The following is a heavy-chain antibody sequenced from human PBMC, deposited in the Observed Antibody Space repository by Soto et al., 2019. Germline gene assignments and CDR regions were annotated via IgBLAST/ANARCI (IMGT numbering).Heavy chain of an antibody. J-gene: IGHJ4*02. Sequence: PGGSLRLSCAASGFIFSSYWGTWLRQAPGKGLEWVANIKPDGSASNYVDSVRARFTISRDNAKNSLYLQMNGLRVEDTAVYYCARDPVRGDDYNFDYWGQGTLVTVSS. CDR3: ARDPVRGDDYNFDY. CDR1: GFIFSSYW. D-gene: IGHD3-10*01. CDR2: IKPDGSAS. V-gene: IGHV3-7*01.